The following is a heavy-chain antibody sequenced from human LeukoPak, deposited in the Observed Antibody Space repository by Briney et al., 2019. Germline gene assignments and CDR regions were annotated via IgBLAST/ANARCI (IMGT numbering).Heavy chain of an antibody. V-gene: IGHV4-30-4*07. J-gene: IGHJ4*02. Sequence: SETLSLTCAVSGGSISSGDYSWSWIRQPPGKGLEWIGYIYYTDTYCNPSLKSRVTISLDTSKNQFSLKLTSVTAADTAVYYCASHSGGYAYWGQGTLVTVSS. CDR2: IYYTDT. CDR1: GGSISSGDYS. D-gene: IGHD5-12*01. CDR3: ASHSGGYAY.